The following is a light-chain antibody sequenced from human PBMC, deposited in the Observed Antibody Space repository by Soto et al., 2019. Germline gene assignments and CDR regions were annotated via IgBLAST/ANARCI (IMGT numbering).Light chain of an antibody. CDR3: QQYKDWPPWT. J-gene: IGKJ1*01. Sequence: EIVMTQSPATLSVSPGERATLSCRASQSVNNYLAWYQQKPGQAPRLVIYGASSRATGIPARFSGSGSGTEFTLTISSLQSEDFAVYYCQQYKDWPPWTFGQGTKVDIK. V-gene: IGKV3D-15*01. CDR1: QSVNNY. CDR2: GAS.